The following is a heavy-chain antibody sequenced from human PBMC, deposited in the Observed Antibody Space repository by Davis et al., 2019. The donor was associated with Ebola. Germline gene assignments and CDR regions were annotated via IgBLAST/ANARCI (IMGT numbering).Heavy chain of an antibody. CDR2: IYYSGST. CDR1: GGSISSYY. CDR3: ARGELGPAFYYYYYMDV. Sequence: PGGSLRLSCTVSGGSISSYYWSWIRQPPGKGLEWIGYIYYSGSTNYNPSLKSRVTISVDTSKNQFSLKLSSVTAADTAVYYCARGELGPAFYYYYYMDVWGKGTTVTVSS. D-gene: IGHD7-27*01. J-gene: IGHJ6*03. V-gene: IGHV4-59*01.